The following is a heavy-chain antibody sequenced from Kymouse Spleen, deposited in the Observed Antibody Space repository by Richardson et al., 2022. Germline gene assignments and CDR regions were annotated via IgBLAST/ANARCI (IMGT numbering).Heavy chain of an antibody. CDR3: ARSPYSGSYVYYYYGMDV. V-gene: IGHV1-2*04. D-gene: IGHD1-26*01. CDR1: GYTFTGYY. CDR2: INPNSGGT. J-gene: IGHJ6*02. Sequence: QVQLVQSGAEVKKPGASVKVSCKASGYTFTGYYMHWVRQAPGQGLEWMGWINPNSGGTNYAQKFQGWVTMTRDTSISTAYMELSRLRSDDTAVYYCARSPYSGSYVYYYYGMDVWGQGTTVTVSS.